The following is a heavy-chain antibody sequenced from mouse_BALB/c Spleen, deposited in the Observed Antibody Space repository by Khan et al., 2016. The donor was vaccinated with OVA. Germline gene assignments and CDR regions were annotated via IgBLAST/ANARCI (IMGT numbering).Heavy chain of an antibody. CDR3: ARGYFGNYEFAY. J-gene: IGHJ3*01. CDR2: IFPGTGTT. D-gene: IGHD2-1*01. V-gene: IGHV1S132*01. CDR1: GYTFTSYW. Sequence: QVQLKQSGAELVKPGASVKLSCKTSGYTFTSYWIQWVKQRPGQGLGWIGQIFPGTGTTYYNENFKGKAKLTVDTSSSTAYMQLSSLTSEDSAVYFGARGYFGNYEFAYWGQGTLVTVSP.